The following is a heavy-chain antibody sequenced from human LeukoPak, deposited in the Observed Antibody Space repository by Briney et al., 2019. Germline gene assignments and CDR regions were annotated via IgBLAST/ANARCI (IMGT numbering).Heavy chain of an antibody. CDR2: ITAYNSGDT. CDR3: ARDQGWCSGGNCYGVH. J-gene: IGHJ4*02. Sequence: GASVKVSCKASGYIFSRYGITWVRQAPGQGLEWMGWITAYNSGDTKYAQELQGRVTMTTDTSTSTAYMELRSLTSDDTAVYYCARDQGWCSGGNCYGVHWGQGTLVTVSS. CDR1: GYIFSRYG. V-gene: IGHV1-18*01. D-gene: IGHD2-15*01.